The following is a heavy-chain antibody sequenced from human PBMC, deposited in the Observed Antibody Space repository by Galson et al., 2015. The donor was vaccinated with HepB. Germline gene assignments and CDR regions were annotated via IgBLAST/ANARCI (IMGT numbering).Heavy chain of an antibody. D-gene: IGHD3-10*01. CDR3: ARGNVTMVRGVPGYYYYGMDV. V-gene: IGHV1-46*01. J-gene: IGHJ6*02. Sequence: SVKVSCKASGYTFTSYYMHWVRQAPGQGLEWMGIINPSGGSTSYAQKFQGRVTMTRDTSTSTVYMELSSLRSEDTAVYYCARGNVTMVRGVPGYYYYGMDVWGQGTTVTVSS. CDR1: GYTFTSYY. CDR2: INPSGGST.